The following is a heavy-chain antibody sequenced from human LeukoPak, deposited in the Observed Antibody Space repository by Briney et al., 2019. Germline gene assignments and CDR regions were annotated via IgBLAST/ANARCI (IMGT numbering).Heavy chain of an antibody. D-gene: IGHD3-22*01. V-gene: IGHV3-21*01. J-gene: IGHJ4*02. CDR1: GFTFSSYS. CDR3: ARDDDNYYDSSGYPY. CDR2: ISSSSSYI. Sequence: GGSLRLSCAASGFTFSSYSMNWVRQAPGKGLEWVSSISSSSSYIYYADSVKGRFTISRDNATNSLYLQMNSLRAEDTAVYYCARDDDNYYDSSGYPYWGQGTLVTVSS.